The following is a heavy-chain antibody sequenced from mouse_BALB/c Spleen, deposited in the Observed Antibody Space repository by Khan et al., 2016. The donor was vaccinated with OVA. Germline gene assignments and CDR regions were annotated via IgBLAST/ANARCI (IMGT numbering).Heavy chain of an antibody. CDR2: ISYSGST. CDR3: ARTSRIKY. Sequence: EVKLEVSGPGLVKPSQSLSLTCTVTGYSITSGYGWNWIRQFPGNKLEWMGYISYSGSTNYNPSLKSRISITRDTSKNQFFPQLTSVTTEDTATYYCARTSRIKYWGQGTTLTVAS. J-gene: IGHJ2*01. CDR1: GYSITSGYG. D-gene: IGHD3-3*01. V-gene: IGHV3-2*02.